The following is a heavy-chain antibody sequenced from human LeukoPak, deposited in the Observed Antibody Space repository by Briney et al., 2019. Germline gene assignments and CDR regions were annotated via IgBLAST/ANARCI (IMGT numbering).Heavy chain of an antibody. D-gene: IGHD6-13*01. V-gene: IGHV1-2*02. Sequence: ASVKVSCKASGYTFTGYYMHWVRQAPGQGLEWMGWINPNSGGTNYAQKFQGRVTMTRDTSISTAYMELSTLRSDDTAVYYCARPKRIAAAGTDSGTALAYWGQGTLVTVSS. J-gene: IGHJ4*02. CDR3: ARPKRIAAAGTDSGTALAY. CDR2: INPNSGGT. CDR1: GYTFTGYY.